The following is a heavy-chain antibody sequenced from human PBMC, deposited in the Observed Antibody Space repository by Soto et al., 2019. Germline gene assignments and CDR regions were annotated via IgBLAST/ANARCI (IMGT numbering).Heavy chain of an antibody. CDR1: GYTFIRYG. J-gene: IGHJ6*03. V-gene: IGHV1-18*01. D-gene: IGHD3-16*01. CDR3: AREGETSPSLA. CDR2: MSGYSDDT. Sequence: QIQLVQSGPEVKKPGASVKVSCKASGYTFIRYGITWVRQAPGQGLEWRGWMSGYSDDTEKSQKFQGRVTLTKDTSTSTAFMELRSLTSDDTAVYYCAREGETSPSLAWG.